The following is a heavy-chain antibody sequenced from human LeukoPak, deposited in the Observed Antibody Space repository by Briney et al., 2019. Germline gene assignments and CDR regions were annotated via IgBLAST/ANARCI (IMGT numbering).Heavy chain of an antibody. J-gene: IGHJ6*03. CDR3: ASGAYSYYYMDV. CDR1: GGAISRYY. D-gene: IGHD1-26*01. CDR2: IYYSGST. Sequence: SETLSLTCSVSGGAISRYYWSWIRQPPGKGLEWIGYIYYSGSTNYNPSLKSRVTISVDTSKNQFSLKLSSVTAADTAVSYCASGAYSYYYMDVWGKGTTVTISS. V-gene: IGHV4-59*01.